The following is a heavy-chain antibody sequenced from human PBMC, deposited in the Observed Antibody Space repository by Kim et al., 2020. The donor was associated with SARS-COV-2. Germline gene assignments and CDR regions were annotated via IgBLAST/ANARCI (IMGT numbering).Heavy chain of an antibody. Sequence: ASVKVSCKASGYTFTGYYMHWVRQAPGQGLEWMGWINPNSGGTNYAQKFQGRVTMTRDTSISTAYMELSRLRSDDTAVYYCARDSFWFGEFYYYYYYGMDVWGQGTTVTVSS. CDR1: GYTFTGYY. D-gene: IGHD3-10*01. CDR2: INPNSGGT. CDR3: ARDSFWFGEFYYYYYYGMDV. V-gene: IGHV1-2*02. J-gene: IGHJ6*02.